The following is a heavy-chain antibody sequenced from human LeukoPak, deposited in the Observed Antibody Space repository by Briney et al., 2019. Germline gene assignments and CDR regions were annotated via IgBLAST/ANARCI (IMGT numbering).Heavy chain of an antibody. CDR1: GGSISSSSYY. V-gene: IGHV4-39*07. J-gene: IGHJ4*02. D-gene: IGHD1-26*01. Sequence: SETLSLTCTVSGGSISSSSYYWGWIRQPPGKGLEWIGSIYYSGSTYYNPSLKSRVTISVDTSKNQFSLKLSSVTAADTAVYYCARDLWYSGSYSDYWGQGTLVTVSS. CDR2: IYYSGST. CDR3: ARDLWYSGSYSDY.